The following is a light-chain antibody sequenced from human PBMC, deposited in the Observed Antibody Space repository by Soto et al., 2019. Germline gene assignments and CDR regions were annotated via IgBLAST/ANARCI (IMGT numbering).Light chain of an antibody. CDR1: SGHSSYA. J-gene: IGLJ2*01. CDR3: QTWGTGTVV. V-gene: IGLV4-69*01. CDR2: VNSDGRH. Sequence: QSVLTQSPSASASLGASVKLTCTLSSGHSSYAIAWHQQQPEKGPRYLMRVNSDGRHIKGDGIPARFSGSSSGAERYLTISSLQSEDEADYYCQTWGTGTVVFGGGTKLTVL.